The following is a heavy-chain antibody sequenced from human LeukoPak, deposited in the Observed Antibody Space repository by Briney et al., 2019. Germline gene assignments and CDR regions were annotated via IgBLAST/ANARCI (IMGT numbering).Heavy chain of an antibody. Sequence: GGSLRLSCAASGFTVSSNYMSWVRQAPGKGLEWVSVIYSGGSTYYADSVKGRFTISRDNSKNTLYLQMNSLRAEDTAVYYCARGGDYFPDAFDIRGQGTMVTVSS. J-gene: IGHJ3*02. CDR2: IYSGGST. CDR1: GFTVSSNY. V-gene: IGHV3-53*01. CDR3: ARGGDYFPDAFDI. D-gene: IGHD4-17*01.